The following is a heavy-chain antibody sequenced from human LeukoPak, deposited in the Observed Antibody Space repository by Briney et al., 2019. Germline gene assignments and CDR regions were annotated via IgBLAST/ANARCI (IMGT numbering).Heavy chain of an antibody. J-gene: IGHJ4*02. CDR2: ISSSSDYI. D-gene: IGHD3-22*01. V-gene: IGHV3-21*01. CDR3: TRGDFYYYDTDC. CDR1: GFTFTSYC. Sequence: GGSLRLSCAASGFTFTSYCLNWVRQAPGKGLEWVSSISSSSDYIYYADSLKGRFTISRDNAKNSLYLQMDSLRVEDTAVYYCTRGDFYYYDTDCWGQGTLVTVSS.